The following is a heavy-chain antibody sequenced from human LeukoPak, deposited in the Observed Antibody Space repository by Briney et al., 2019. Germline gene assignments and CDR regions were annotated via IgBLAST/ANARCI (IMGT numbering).Heavy chain of an antibody. CDR3: AKGPYSSPNWFDP. J-gene: IGHJ5*02. V-gene: IGHV3-23*01. D-gene: IGHD6-13*01. CDR2: ISGSGGST. Sequence: PGGSLRLSCAASGFTFSSYGMHWVRQAPGKGLEWVAVISGSGGSTYYADSVKGRFTISRDNSKNTLYLQMNSLRAEDTAVYYCAKGPYSSPNWFDPWGQGTLVTVSS. CDR1: GFTFSSYG.